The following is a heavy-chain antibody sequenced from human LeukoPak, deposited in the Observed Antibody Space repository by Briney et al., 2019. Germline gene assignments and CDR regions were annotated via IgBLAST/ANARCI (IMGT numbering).Heavy chain of an antibody. D-gene: IGHD2-21*02. CDR3: ARGPAPETTAYCGGDCYSDNWFDP. V-gene: IGHV4-31*03. J-gene: IGHJ5*02. CDR2: IYYSGST. Sequence: PSETLSLTCTVSGGSISSGGHYWSWIRQHPGKGLEWIGYIYYSGSTYYNPSLKSRVTISVDTSKNQFSLKLSSVTAADTAVYYCARGPAPETTAYCGGDCYSDNWFDPWGQGTLVTVSS. CDR1: GGSISSGGHY.